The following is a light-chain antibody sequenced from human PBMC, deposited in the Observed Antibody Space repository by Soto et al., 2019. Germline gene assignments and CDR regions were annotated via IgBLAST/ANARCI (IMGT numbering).Light chain of an antibody. CDR3: LQDSTYPRT. Sequence: AIQMTQSPLSLSASVGARVTITCRASQDIRTELAWYQQRPGKAPNLLIYASSTWQSGVPSRFRGSGSGTDFTLTISSLQPDDFATYYCLQDSTYPRTFGQGTKVEI. CDR1: QDIRTE. J-gene: IGKJ1*01. CDR2: ASS. V-gene: IGKV1-6*01.